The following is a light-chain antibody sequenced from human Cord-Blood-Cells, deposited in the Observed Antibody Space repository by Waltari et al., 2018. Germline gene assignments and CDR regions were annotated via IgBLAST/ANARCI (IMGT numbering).Light chain of an antibody. CDR2: GAS. Sequence: EIVMTQSPATLSVSPGERANLSCRASQSFSSNLACYQQKPGQAPRLLIYGASTRATGIPARFSGSGSGTEFTLTISSLQSEDFAVYYCQQYNNWWTFGQGTKVEIK. CDR1: QSFSSN. CDR3: QQYNNWWT. V-gene: IGKV3-15*01. J-gene: IGKJ1*01.